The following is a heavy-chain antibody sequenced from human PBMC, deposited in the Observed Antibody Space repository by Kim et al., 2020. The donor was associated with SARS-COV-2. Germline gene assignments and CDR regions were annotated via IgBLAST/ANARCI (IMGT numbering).Heavy chain of an antibody. CDR1: GGSISSNDYY. J-gene: IGHJ6*03. Sequence: SETQSLTCTVSGGSISSNDYYWDWIRQPPGKGLEWIGSISYSGRTYYNPSLKSRVTISVDTSKNQISLKLSSVTAADTGVYYCARGIFGVVIIPYYYYY. D-gene: IGHD3-3*01. CDR3: ARGIFGVVIIPYYYYY. CDR2: ISYSGRT. V-gene: IGHV4-39*01.